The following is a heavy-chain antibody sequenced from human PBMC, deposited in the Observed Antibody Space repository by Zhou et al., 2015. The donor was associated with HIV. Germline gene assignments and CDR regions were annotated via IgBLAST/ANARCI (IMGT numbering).Heavy chain of an antibody. J-gene: IGHJ4*02. Sequence: QVQLVQSGAEVKKPGSSVKVSCKASGGTFSSYAISWVRQAPGQGLEWMGGIIPIFGTANYAQKSQGRVTITADESTSTAYMELSSLRSEDTAVYYCARGVAKTPKRESYYFDYWGQGTLVTVSS. CDR1: GGTFSSYA. D-gene: IGHD3-16*02. V-gene: IGHV1-69*01. CDR3: ARGVAKTPKRESYYFDY. CDR2: IIPIFGTA.